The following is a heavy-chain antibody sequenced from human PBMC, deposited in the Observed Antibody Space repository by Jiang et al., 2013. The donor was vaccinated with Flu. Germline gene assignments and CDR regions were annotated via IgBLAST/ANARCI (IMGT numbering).Heavy chain of an antibody. CDR1: GFAFTNYY. CDR2: INPSGGST. Sequence: SGAEVKKPGASVVVSCKASGFAFTNYYIHWVRQAPGQGLEWMGLINPSGGSTTYSQNFQGRVTLTTDTSTSTVYMEVRSLGSEDTALYYCARGSDFMDYWGQGTLITVSS. J-gene: IGHJ4*02. CDR3: ARGSDFMDY. D-gene: IGHD6-25*01. V-gene: IGHV1-46*01.